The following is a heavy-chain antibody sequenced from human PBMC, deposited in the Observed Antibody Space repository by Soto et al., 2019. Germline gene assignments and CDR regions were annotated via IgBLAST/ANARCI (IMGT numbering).Heavy chain of an antibody. CDR1: GDSISTNNVA. V-gene: IGHV6-1*01. D-gene: IGHD5-18*01. J-gene: IGHJ4*02. CDR3: GRGKYSDVDF. Sequence: QVQLQQSGPGLVKPSQTLSLTCAISGDSISTNNVAWNWIRQSPSVGLEWLGRTGYTSKWYNDYAVSVKGPITINQDPSKNQFALQLNLFSRDDTAVYYCGRGKYSDVDFLSQGSLVTISS. CDR2: TGYTSKWYN.